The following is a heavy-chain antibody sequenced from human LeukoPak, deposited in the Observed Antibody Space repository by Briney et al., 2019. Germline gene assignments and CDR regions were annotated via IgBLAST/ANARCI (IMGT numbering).Heavy chain of an antibody. CDR3: ARNLMDTGMVTYYYYMDV. CDR2: IKQDGSEK. D-gene: IGHD5-18*01. Sequence: PGGSLRLSCAASGFTFSSRDWMTWVRQAPGKGLEWVANIKQDGSEKNYVDSVKGRFTISRDNAKKSVDLQMNSLRAEDTAVYYCARNLMDTGMVTYYYYMDVWGKGTTVTISS. V-gene: IGHV3-7*01. CDR1: GFTFSSRDW. J-gene: IGHJ6*03.